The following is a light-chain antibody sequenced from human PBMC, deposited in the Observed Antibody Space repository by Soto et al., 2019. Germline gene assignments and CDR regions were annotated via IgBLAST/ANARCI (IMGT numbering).Light chain of an antibody. V-gene: IGKV3-15*01. CDR2: GAS. CDR3: HQYNNWPPIT. Sequence: EIVMTQSPATLSVSPGERATLSCRVSQGVSSNLAWYQQKPGQAPRLLIYGASTRVTGIPARFSGSGSGTEFTLTITSLQSEDFAVYYCHQYNNWPPITFGQGTRLEIK. J-gene: IGKJ5*01. CDR1: QGVSSN.